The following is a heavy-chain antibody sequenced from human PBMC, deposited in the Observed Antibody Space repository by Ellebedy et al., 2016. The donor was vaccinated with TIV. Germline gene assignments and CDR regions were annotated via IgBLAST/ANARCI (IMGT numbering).Heavy chain of an antibody. CDR2: ISYDGSNK. V-gene: IGHV3-30*18. J-gene: IGHJ1*01. CDR1: GFTLSSYA. CDR3: AKSAADYYDSREYFQH. Sequence: GESLKISCAASGFTLSSYAMHWVRQAPGKGLEWVAVISYDGSNKYYADSVKGRFTISRDNSKNTLYLQMNSLRAEDTAVYYCAKSAADYYDSREYFQHWGQGTLVTVSS. D-gene: IGHD3-22*01.